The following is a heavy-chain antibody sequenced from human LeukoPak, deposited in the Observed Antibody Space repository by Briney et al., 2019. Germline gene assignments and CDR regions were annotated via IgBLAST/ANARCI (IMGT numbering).Heavy chain of an antibody. CDR2: ISNDGSSK. Sequence: GGSLRLSCSASGFTFETYSMHWVRQAPGQGLQWVAAISNDGSSKYYTDSVTGRFTISRDNSKSTLSLLLDSLRDEDTAVYYCASPVLGGQGTLVTVSS. D-gene: IGHD2-8*02. CDR3: ASPVL. CDR1: GFTFETYS. V-gene: IGHV3-30*10. J-gene: IGHJ4*02.